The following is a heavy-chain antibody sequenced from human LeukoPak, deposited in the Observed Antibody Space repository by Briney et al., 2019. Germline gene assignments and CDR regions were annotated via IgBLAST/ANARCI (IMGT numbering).Heavy chain of an antibody. J-gene: IGHJ4*02. CDR1: GYSISSGYY. V-gene: IGHV4-38-2*02. CDR2: IYHSGRT. CDR3: TGKYYYDSSGYYYADY. D-gene: IGHD3-22*01. Sequence: SETLSLTCTVSGYSISSGYYWGWIRQSPGKGLEWIASIYHSGRTYYNPSLKSRLTISLDTSKNQFSLKLSSVTAADTAVYYCTGKYYYDSSGYYYADYWGQGTLVTVSS.